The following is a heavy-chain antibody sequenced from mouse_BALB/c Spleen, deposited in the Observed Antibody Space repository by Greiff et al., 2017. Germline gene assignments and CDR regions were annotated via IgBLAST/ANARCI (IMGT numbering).Heavy chain of an antibody. CDR1: GYTFTSYW. CDR2: IYPGNSDT. V-gene: IGHV1-5*01. J-gene: IGHJ3*01. Sequence: VQLQQSGTVLARPGASVKMSCKASGYTFTSYWMHWVKQRPGQGLEWIGAIYPGNSDTSYNQKFKGKAKLTAVTSTSTAYMELSSLTNEDSAVYYCTREGYGRGASWCAYWGQGTLVTVSA. D-gene: IGHD1-1*01. CDR3: TREGYGRGASWCAY.